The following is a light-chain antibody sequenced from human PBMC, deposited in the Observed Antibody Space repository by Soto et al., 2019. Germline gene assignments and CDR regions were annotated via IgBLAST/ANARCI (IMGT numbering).Light chain of an antibody. Sequence: QSALTQPPSASGSPGQSITISCTGTSSDVGGYDFVSWYQQHPGKAPKLMIYEVTKRPSGVPDRFSGSKSGNTASLTVSGLQPEDEADYYRSSYAASNKHVFGTGTKVTVL. CDR1: SSDVGGYDF. CDR3: SSYAASNKHV. CDR2: EVT. V-gene: IGLV2-8*01. J-gene: IGLJ1*01.